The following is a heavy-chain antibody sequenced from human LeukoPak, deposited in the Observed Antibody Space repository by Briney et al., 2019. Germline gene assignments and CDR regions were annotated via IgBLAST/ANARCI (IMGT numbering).Heavy chain of an antibody. D-gene: IGHD3-3*01. V-gene: IGHV1-69*04. CDR1: GGTFNNYS. CDR3: AREIRRFLEWLLYEGYFDY. Sequence: VASVKVSCKASGGTFNNYSITWVRQAPGQGLEWMGRIIPILGIANYAQKFQGRVTITADKSTSTAYMELSSLRSEDTAVYYCAREIRRFLEWLLYEGYFDYWGQGTLVTVSS. J-gene: IGHJ4*02. CDR2: IIPILGIA.